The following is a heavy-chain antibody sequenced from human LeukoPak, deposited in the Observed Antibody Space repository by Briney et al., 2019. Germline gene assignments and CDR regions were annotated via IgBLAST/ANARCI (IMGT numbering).Heavy chain of an antibody. D-gene: IGHD6-13*01. CDR1: GGSISSHY. Sequence: SETLSLTCTVSGGSISSHYWSWIRQPPGKGLEWIGYIYYSGSTNYNPSLKSRVTISVDTSKNQFSLKLRSVTVADTAVYYCARQQNWVDPWGQGTLVTVSS. CDR3: ARQQNWVDP. J-gene: IGHJ5*02. CDR2: IYYSGST. V-gene: IGHV4-59*11.